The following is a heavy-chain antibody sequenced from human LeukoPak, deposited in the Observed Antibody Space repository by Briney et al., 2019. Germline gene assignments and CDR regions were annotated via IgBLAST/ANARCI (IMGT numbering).Heavy chain of an antibody. Sequence: GGSLRLSCAASGFTFSNAWMSWVRQAPGKGLEWVGRIKSKTDGGTTDYAAPVKGRFTISRDDSKNTLYLQMNSLKTEDTAVYYCTTGPLYYYDSSGYTLDAFDIWGQGTMVTVSS. V-gene: IGHV3-15*01. CDR3: TTGPLYYYDSSGYTLDAFDI. D-gene: IGHD3-22*01. CDR2: IKSKTDGGTT. CDR1: GFTFSNAW. J-gene: IGHJ3*02.